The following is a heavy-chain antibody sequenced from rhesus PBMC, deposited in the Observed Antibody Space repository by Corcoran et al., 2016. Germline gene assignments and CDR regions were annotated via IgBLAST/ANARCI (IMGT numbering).Heavy chain of an antibody. Sequence: QVQLQESGQGLVKPSEPLSLTCAVFGGSISSNYWSWIRQPPGKELVGIERIYGRLGSTDYNPSLKSRVTMSTDTSKNQFSLKLSSVTAADTAVYYCARSEAGWYFDLWGPGTPITISS. J-gene: IGHJ2*01. V-gene: IGHV4-160*01. CDR2: IYGRLGST. CDR3: ARSEAGWYFDL. CDR1: GGSISSNY. D-gene: IGHD2-33*01.